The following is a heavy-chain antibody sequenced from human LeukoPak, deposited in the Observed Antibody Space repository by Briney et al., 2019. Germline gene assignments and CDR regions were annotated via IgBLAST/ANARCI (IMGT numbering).Heavy chain of an antibody. J-gene: IGHJ4*02. CDR3: VRHRPDNAVDKRGSPDY. CDR1: GYTFTSYW. Sequence: GESLKISCQAYGYTFTSYWIGWXRQMPGRGXXXXXXXXPGDSDXRYSPSFRGHVSISADKSSNTAYLQWSSLTASDTAMYYCVRHRPDNAVDKRGSPDYWGQGTLVTVSS. V-gene: IGHV5-51*01. D-gene: IGHD4-23*01. CDR2: XXPGDSDX.